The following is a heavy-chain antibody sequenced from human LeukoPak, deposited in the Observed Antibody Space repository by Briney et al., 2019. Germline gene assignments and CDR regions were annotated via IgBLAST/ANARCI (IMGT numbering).Heavy chain of an antibody. J-gene: IGHJ6*03. CDR2: ISVRWGHT. Sequence: PGGSLTLSRSPSVFTFSSYAMSWVREAPGKGVEWVSAISVRWGHTYYADSVEGRFTISRDNSKNTLYLQMNTVSAEDTAVYYCARDGLNYYDSSGYYSSYYYYYMDVGGKGTTVTVSS. CDR3: ARDGLNYYDSSGYYSSYYYYYMDV. CDR1: VFTFSSYA. D-gene: IGHD3-22*01. V-gene: IGHV3-23*01.